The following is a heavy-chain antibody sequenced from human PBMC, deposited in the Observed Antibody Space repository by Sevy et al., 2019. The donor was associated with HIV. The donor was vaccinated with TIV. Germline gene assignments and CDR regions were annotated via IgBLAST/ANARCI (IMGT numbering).Heavy chain of an antibody. CDR2: ISTMNGDT. V-gene: IGHV1-2*06. CDR3: ARAYCSDGSCYEGAY. D-gene: IGHD2-15*01. CDR1: GYTFTGYY. Sequence: ASVKVSCKASGYTFTGYYIHWVRQAPGQGLEWMGRISTMNGDTDYAQKFQGRVTMTRDTSISAAYLDVTRLRSDDTATYYCARAYCSDGSCYEGAYWGQGALVTVSS. J-gene: IGHJ4*02.